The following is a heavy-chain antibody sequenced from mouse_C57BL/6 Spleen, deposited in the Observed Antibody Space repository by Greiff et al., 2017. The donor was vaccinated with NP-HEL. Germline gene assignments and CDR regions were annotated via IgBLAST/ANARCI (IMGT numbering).Heavy chain of an antibody. CDR1: GYAFSSYW. V-gene: IGHV1-80*01. Sequence: QVQLKESGAELVKPGASVKISCKASGYAFSSYWMNWVKQRPGKGLEWIGQIYPGDGDTNYNGKFKGKATLTADKSSSTAYMQLSSLTSEDSAVYFCAREVLYGNYKAFDYWGQGTTLTVSS. CDR2: IYPGDGDT. J-gene: IGHJ2*01. CDR3: AREVLYGNYKAFDY. D-gene: IGHD2-1*01.